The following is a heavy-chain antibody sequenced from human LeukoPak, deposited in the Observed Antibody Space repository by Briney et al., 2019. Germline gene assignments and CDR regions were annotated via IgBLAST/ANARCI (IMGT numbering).Heavy chain of an antibody. CDR1: GGSISSYY. CDR2: IYYSGST. D-gene: IGHD6-6*01. J-gene: IGHJ6*02. Sequence: SETLSLTCTVSGGSISSYYWSWIRQPTGKGLEWIGYIYYSGSTNYNPSLKSRVTISVDTSKNQFSLKLSSVTAADTAVYYCARRSLPVYGMDVWGQGTTVTVSS. CDR3: ARRSLPVYGMDV. V-gene: IGHV4-59*01.